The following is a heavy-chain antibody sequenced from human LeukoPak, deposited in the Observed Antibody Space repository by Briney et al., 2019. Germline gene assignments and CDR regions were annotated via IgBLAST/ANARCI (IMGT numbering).Heavy chain of an antibody. J-gene: IGHJ6*04. CDR3: AETLGYCSSTSCVRGGMDV. Sequence: GGSLRLSCAASGFTFSSYAMSWVRQAPVKGLEWVSGISGSGGNTYYADSVKGRFTISRDNSKNTLYLQMNSLRAEDTAVYYCAETLGYCSSTSCVRGGMDVWGKGTTVTVSS. CDR2: ISGSGGNT. D-gene: IGHD2-2*01. CDR1: GFTFSSYA. V-gene: IGHV3-23*01.